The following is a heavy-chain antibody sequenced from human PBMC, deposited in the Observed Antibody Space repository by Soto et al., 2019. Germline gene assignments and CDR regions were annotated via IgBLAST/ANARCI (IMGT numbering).Heavy chain of an antibody. V-gene: IGHV4-39*01. Sequence: SETLSLTCTVSGGSISSSSYYWGWIRQPPGKGLEWIGSIYYSGSTYYNPSLKSRVTISVDTSKNQFSLKLSSVTAADTAVYYCARSGEWLNPDYWGQGTLVTVSS. J-gene: IGHJ4*02. D-gene: IGHD3-3*01. CDR3: ARSGEWLNPDY. CDR1: GGSISSSSYY. CDR2: IYYSGST.